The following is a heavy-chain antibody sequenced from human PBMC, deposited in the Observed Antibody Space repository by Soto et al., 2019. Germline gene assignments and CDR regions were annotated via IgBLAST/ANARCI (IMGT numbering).Heavy chain of an antibody. CDR3: ARQNGPEYYYDSSGSSNWFDS. CDR1: GFTFSSYW. J-gene: IGHJ5*01. D-gene: IGHD3-22*01. V-gene: IGHV3-7*03. CDR2: IKQDGSEK. Sequence: LRLSCAASGFTFSSYWMSWVRQAPGKGLEWVANIKQDGSEKYYVDSVKGRFTISRDNAKNSLYLQMNSLGAEDTAVYHCARQNGPEYYYDSSGSSNWFDSWGQGTLVTVSS.